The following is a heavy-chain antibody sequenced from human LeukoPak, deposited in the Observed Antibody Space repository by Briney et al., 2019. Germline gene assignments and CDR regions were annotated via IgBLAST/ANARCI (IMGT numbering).Heavy chain of an antibody. D-gene: IGHD5-18*01. V-gene: IGHV3-23*01. Sequence: GGSLRLSCVASGFTFDTYPMSWVRQAPGKGLEWVSAISGSGGSTYHADSVKGRFTISRDNSKNTLYLQMNSLRAEDTAVYYCAKSWGYSYGSSYGMDVWGQGTTVTVSS. J-gene: IGHJ6*02. CDR2: ISGSGGST. CDR3: AKSWGYSYGSSYGMDV. CDR1: GFTFDTYP.